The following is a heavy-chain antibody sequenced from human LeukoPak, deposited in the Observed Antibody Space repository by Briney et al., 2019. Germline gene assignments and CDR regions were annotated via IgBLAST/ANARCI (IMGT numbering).Heavy chain of an antibody. D-gene: IGHD3-9*01. J-gene: IGHJ4*02. CDR3: ARGHYDVLAASYKWTPDY. V-gene: IGHV3-21*01. CDR1: GFSFSNHY. Sequence: GGSLRLSCTASGFSFSNHYMRWIRQAPGKGLEWVSSITSGGDYIYYADSVKGRFTTSRDNAKNSLSLQLNSLRVEDTAVYYCARGHYDVLAASYKWTPDYWGQGTLVTVSS. CDR2: ITSGGDYI.